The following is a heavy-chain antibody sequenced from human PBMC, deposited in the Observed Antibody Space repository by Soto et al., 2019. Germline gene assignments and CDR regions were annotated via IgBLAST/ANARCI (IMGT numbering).Heavy chain of an antibody. CDR3: AHRQSAGTFEYFDL. V-gene: IGHV2-5*02. CDR2: IYWDDDK. Sequence: QITLKESGPTLVKPTQTLTLTCTFSGFSLSTSGVGVGWIRQPPGKALEWLALIYWDDDKRYSPSLKSRLTITKDTSKINVIRTMTNMAPVDTATYYCAHRQSAGTFEYFDLWGRGTLVTVSS. J-gene: IGHJ2*01. CDR1: GFSLSTSGVG. D-gene: IGHD6-13*01.